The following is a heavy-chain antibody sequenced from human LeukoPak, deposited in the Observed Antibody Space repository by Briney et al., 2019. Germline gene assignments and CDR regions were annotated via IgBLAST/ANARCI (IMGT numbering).Heavy chain of an antibody. J-gene: IGHJ4*02. V-gene: IGHV3-7*01. CDR1: GFSLSGYW. CDR2: LHADGNEK. CDR3: ARGGYSFDY. Sequence: GGSLILSCAVYGFSLSGYWMSWVRQAPGKGLEWVARLHADGNEKYFVHSVKGRFTVSRDNAKNSLYLQMNSLRVEDTAVYYCARGGYSFDYLGQGTLVTVSS. D-gene: IGHD5-12*01.